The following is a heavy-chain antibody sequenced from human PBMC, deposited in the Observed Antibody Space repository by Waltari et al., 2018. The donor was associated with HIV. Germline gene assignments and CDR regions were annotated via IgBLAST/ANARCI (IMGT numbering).Heavy chain of an antibody. Sequence: QVQLVQSGAEVKKPGSSVKVSCKASGGTFSSYAISWVRQAPGQGLEWMGRIIPILGIANYAQKFQGRVTITADKSTSTAYMELSSLRSEDTAVYYCARAFPNWNDVYYYYYGMDVWGQGTTVTVSS. CDR1: GGTFSSYA. CDR2: IIPILGIA. D-gene: IGHD1-1*01. V-gene: IGHV1-69*04. J-gene: IGHJ6*02. CDR3: ARAFPNWNDVYYYYYGMDV.